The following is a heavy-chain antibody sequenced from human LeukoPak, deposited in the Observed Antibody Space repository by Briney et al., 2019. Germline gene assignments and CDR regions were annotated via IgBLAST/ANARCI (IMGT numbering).Heavy chain of an antibody. J-gene: IGHJ5*02. D-gene: IGHD6-13*01. CDR2: IYYSGST. Sequence: SETLSLTCTVSGGSISSSSYYWGWIRQPPGKGLEWIGSIYYSGSTYYNPSLKSRVTISVDTSKNQFSLKLSSVTAADTAVYYCAREGKGGQQYNWFDPWGQGTLVTVSS. CDR3: AREGKGGQQYNWFDP. V-gene: IGHV4-39*07. CDR1: GGSISSSSYY.